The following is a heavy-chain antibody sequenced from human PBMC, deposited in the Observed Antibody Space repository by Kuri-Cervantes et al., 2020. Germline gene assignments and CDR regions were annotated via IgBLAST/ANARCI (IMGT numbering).Heavy chain of an antibody. V-gene: IGHV3-9*01. CDR3: ARTGLRYFDWLFHFDY. J-gene: IGHJ4*02. CDR1: GFTFDDYA. CDR2: ISWNSGSI. D-gene: IGHD3-9*01. Sequence: GGSLRPSCAASGFTFDDYAMHWVRQAPGKGLEWVSGISWNSGSIGYADSVKGRFTISRDYAKNFLYLQMNSLRAEDTAVYYCARTGLRYFDWLFHFDYWGQGTLVTVSS.